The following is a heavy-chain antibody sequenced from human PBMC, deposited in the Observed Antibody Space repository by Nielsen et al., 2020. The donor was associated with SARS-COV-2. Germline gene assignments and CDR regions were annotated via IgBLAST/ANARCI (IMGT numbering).Heavy chain of an antibody. D-gene: IGHD6-19*01. CDR3: ARDPRYTSGWYGLGFDS. V-gene: IGHV1-3*01. J-gene: IGHJ4*02. CDR2: INAGNGNT. Sequence: WVRQAPGQRLEWMGWINAGNGNTKYSQKFQDRVTITRDTSASTAYMELSSLRSEDTAVYYCARDPRYTSGWYGLGFDSWGQGTLVTVSS.